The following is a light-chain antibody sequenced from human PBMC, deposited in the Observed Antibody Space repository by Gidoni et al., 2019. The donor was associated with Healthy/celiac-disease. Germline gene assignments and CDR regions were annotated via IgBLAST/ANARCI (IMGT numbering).Light chain of an antibody. V-gene: IGLV2-14*01. J-gene: IGLJ2*01. CDR3: SSYTSSSTRV. CDR1: SSDVGGYNY. Sequence: QSALPQPASVSGSPGQSITISCTGTSSDVGGYNYVSWYQQHPGKAPKLMIYDVSNRPPGVSNRFSGSKSGNTASLTISGLQAEDEADYYCSSYTSSSTRVFGGGTKLTVL. CDR2: DVS.